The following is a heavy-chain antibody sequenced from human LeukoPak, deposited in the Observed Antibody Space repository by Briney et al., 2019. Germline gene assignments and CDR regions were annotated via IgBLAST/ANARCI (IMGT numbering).Heavy chain of an antibody. CDR2: IWYDGSDK. J-gene: IGHJ6*03. CDR3: AKSAQYYYYYYMDV. Sequence: PGGSLRLSCAASGFTFSSYGMHWVRQAPGKGLEWVAVIWYDGSDKYYADFVKGRFTISRDNSKNTLYLQMNSLRAEDTAVYYCAKSAQYYYYYYMDVWGKGTTVTVSS. CDR1: GFTFSSYG. V-gene: IGHV3-33*06.